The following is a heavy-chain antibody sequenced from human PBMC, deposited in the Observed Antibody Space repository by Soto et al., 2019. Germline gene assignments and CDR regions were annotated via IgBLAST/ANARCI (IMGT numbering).Heavy chain of an antibody. V-gene: IGHV1-18*04. Sequence: RASVKVSCKASGYTFTSYGISWVRQAPGQGLEWMGWISAYNGNTNYAQKLQGRVTMTTDTSTSTAYMELRSLRSDDTAVYYCARDALTYCGGDCYSDCWGQGTLVTVSS. CDR3: ARDALTYCGGDCYSDC. J-gene: IGHJ4*02. CDR2: ISAYNGNT. D-gene: IGHD2-21*02. CDR1: GYTFTSYG.